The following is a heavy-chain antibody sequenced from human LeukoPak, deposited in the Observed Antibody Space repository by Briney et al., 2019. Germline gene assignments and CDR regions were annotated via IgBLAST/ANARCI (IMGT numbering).Heavy chain of an antibody. D-gene: IGHD3-3*01. CDR1: GAPVSSGSYY. Sequence: SETLSLTCSVSGAPVSSGSYYWSWIRQHPGKGLEWVGYIYYSGRTYYNPSLKSRLTISVDTSKNQFSLKLSSVTAADTAVYYCARDGSGRGYFDYWGQGTLVTVSS. CDR3: ARDGSGRGYFDY. CDR2: IYYSGRT. V-gene: IGHV4-31*02. J-gene: IGHJ4*02.